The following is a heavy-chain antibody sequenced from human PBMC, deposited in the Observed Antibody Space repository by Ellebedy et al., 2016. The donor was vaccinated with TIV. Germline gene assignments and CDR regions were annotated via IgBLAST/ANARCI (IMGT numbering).Heavy chain of an antibody. Sequence: PGGSLRLSCVASGFSISTYNLHWVRQAPGKGPEWVSYITMNSELMYYADSVEGRFTISRDNAKNSLFLQMTSLRDEDTAIYFCARQTRTYNLPDACDTWGQGTLVAVSS. CDR1: GFSISTYN. D-gene: IGHD1-14*01. CDR3: ARQTRTYNLPDACDT. J-gene: IGHJ3*02. V-gene: IGHV3-48*02. CDR2: ITMNSELM.